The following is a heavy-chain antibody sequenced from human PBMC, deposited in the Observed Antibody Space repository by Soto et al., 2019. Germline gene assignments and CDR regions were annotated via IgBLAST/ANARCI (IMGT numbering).Heavy chain of an antibody. Sequence: ASVKVSCKASGYTFTSYGISWVRQAPGQGLEWMGWISAYNGNTNYAQKLQGRVTMTTDTSTSTAYMELRSLRSDDTAVYYCARDFGHSGYVSYFDYWGQGTLVTVSS. J-gene: IGHJ4*02. CDR1: GYTFTSYG. V-gene: IGHV1-18*01. CDR3: ARDFGHSGYVSYFDY. CDR2: ISAYNGNT. D-gene: IGHD5-12*01.